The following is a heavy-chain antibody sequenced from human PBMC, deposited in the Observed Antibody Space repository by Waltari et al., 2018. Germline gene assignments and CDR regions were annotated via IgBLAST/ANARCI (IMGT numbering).Heavy chain of an antibody. CDR1: GGTFSSYA. V-gene: IGHV1-69*01. CDR3: ARGMLMALSDY. CDR2: SIRIYGTA. J-gene: IGHJ4*02. Sequence: QVQLVQSRAEVKKPGSSVKVSCKASGGTFSSYAISWVRQAAGQGLEWMGGSIRIYGTANYAQKFQGRVTITADESTSTAYMELSSLRSEDTAVYYCARGMLMALSDYWGQGTLVTVSS. D-gene: IGHD2-8*01.